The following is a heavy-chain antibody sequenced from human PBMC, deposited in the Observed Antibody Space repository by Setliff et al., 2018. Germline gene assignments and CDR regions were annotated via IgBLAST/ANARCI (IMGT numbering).Heavy chain of an antibody. V-gene: IGHV4-61*02. CDR2: IYTHAGGST. D-gene: IGHD3-3*01. Sequence: TLSLTCTVSGGSISNANYYWSWIRQPAGKGLEWIGRIYTHAGGSTIYNPSLKSRVTISLDTSKSQFFLKLNSVTAADTAVYYCARMSGFLYIDVWGKGTTVTSP. CDR1: GGSISNANYY. J-gene: IGHJ6*03. CDR3: ARMSGFLYIDV.